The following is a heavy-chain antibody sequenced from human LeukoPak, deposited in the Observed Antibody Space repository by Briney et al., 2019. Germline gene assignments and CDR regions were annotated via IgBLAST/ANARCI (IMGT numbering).Heavy chain of an antibody. J-gene: IGHJ4*02. V-gene: IGHV3-7*04. Sequence: GGSLRLSCAASGFTFSSYWMSWVRQAPGKGLEWVANIKQDGSEKYYVDSVKGRFTISRDNAKNSLYLQMNSLRAEDTAVYYCARGGFYYDFWSRPYYFDYWGQGTLVTVSS. CDR1: GFTFSSYW. CDR2: IKQDGSEK. CDR3: ARGGFYYDFWSRPYYFDY. D-gene: IGHD3-3*01.